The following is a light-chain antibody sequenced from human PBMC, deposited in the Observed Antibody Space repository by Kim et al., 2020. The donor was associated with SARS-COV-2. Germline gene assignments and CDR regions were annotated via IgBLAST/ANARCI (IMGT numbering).Light chain of an antibody. Sequence: EIVMTQSPATLSVSPGERATLSCRASRSVRRNLAWYQQKPGQAPRLLIYGASTRATGIPARFSGSGSGTEFTLTISSLQSEDFAIYYCQQYNNWPPLTFGGGTKVDIK. V-gene: IGKV3-15*01. CDR2: GAS. J-gene: IGKJ4*01. CDR1: RSVRRN. CDR3: QQYNNWPPLT.